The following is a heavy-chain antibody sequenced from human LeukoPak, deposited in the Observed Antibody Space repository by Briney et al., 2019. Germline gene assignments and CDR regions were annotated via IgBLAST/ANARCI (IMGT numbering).Heavy chain of an antibody. CDR3: ARASRRGDAFDI. CDR1: GFTVTVNY. D-gene: IGHD1-1*01. CDR2: ISSGGSP. J-gene: IGHJ3*02. Sequence: GGSLRLSCAASGFTVTVNYMTWVRQAPGKGLEWVSVISSGGSPYYPGSLRGRFTISRDTSKNTVYLHMNSLRVEDTAVYYCARASRRGDAFDIWGQGTTVTVSS. V-gene: IGHV3-53*01.